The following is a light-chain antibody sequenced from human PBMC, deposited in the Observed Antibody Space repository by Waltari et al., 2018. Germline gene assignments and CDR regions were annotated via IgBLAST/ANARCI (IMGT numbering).Light chain of an antibody. CDR1: RGIGNY. V-gene: IGKV1-16*02. J-gene: IGKJ2*01. Sequence: DIQMTQSPSSLSPSVGDRVTITCRASRGIGNYLAWFQQQPGKAPKSLIYDAARLQTGVPSKFSPSGSGTDFTLTITSLQSEDFATYYCQQYESYPYTFGQGTKLEIK. CDR2: DAA. CDR3: QQYESYPYT.